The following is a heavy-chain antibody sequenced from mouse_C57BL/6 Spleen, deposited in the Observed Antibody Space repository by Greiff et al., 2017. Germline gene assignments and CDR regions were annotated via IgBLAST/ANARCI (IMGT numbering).Heavy chain of an antibody. V-gene: IGHV3-6*01. CDR3: ASGGYGYDWFAY. CDR1: GYSITSGYY. Sequence: DVKLVESGPGLVKPSQSLSLTCSVTGYSITSGYYWNWIRQFPGNKLEWMGYISYDGSNNYNPSLKNRISITRDTSKNQFFLKLNSVTTEDTATYYCASGGYGYDWFAYWGQGTLVTVSA. J-gene: IGHJ3*01. CDR2: ISYDGSN. D-gene: IGHD2-2*01.